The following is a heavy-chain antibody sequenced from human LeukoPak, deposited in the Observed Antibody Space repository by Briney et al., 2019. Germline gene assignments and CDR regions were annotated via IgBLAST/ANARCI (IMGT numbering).Heavy chain of an antibody. CDR3: ASVEYGDY. D-gene: IGHD3-10*01. CDR1: GYTFTSYA. Sequence: ASVKVSCKASGYTFTSYAMHWVRQAPGQRLEWMGWINTGNGNTQYSQKFQGRVTFTRDTSANTAYMALSSLRAEDTAVYYCASVEYGDYWSQGSLVTAYS. J-gene: IGHJ4*02. V-gene: IGHV1-3*04. CDR2: INTGNGNT.